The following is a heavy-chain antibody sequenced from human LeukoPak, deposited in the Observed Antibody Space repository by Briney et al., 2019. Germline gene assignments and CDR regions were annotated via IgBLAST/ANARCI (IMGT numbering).Heavy chain of an antibody. CDR3: ARSYDFWSGQLPDY. CDR2: INPNSGGT. D-gene: IGHD3-3*01. Sequence: ASVKVSCKASGYTFTGYYMHWVRQAPGQGPEWMGWINPNSGGTNYAQKFQGRVTMTRDTSISTAYMELSRLRSDDTAVYYCARSYDFWSGQLPDYWGQGTLVTVSS. CDR1: GYTFTGYY. V-gene: IGHV1-2*02. J-gene: IGHJ4*02.